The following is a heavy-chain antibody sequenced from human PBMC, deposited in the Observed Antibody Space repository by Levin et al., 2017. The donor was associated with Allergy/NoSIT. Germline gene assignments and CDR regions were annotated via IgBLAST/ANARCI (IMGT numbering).Heavy chain of an antibody. CDR2: IYHSGST. CDR3: AREDFYFGLDV. CDR1: SGSKSSYY. Sequence: SETLSLTCSVSSGSKSSYYWSWIRQPPGKGLEWIGYIYHSGSTNYNPSLKSRVTISVDTSKNQFSLKVNSVTAADTAFYYCAREDFYFGLDVWGQGTTVTVSS. V-gene: IGHV4-59*01. J-gene: IGHJ6*02.